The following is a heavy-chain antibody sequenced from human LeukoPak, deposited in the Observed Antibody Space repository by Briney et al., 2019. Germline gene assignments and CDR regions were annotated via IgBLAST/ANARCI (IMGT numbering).Heavy chain of an antibody. Sequence: PSETLSLTCTVSGGSISSYYWTWIRQPPGKGLEYIGYIHYRGSTNYNPSLKSRVTISVDTSKNQFSLKLSSVTAADTAVYYCARLTVTNWYFDLWGRGTLVTVSS. D-gene: IGHD4-17*01. CDR1: GGSISSYY. J-gene: IGHJ2*01. CDR2: IHYRGST. V-gene: IGHV4-59*12. CDR3: ARLTVTNWYFDL.